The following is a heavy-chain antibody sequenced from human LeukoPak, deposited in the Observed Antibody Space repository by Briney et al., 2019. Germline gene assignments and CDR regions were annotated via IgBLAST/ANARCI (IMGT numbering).Heavy chain of an antibody. CDR1: GGSISSGGYY. CDR2: IYYSGST. CDR3: ARDSTPHGYSSGWFHNYYGMDV. V-gene: IGHV4-61*08. Sequence: SQTLSLTCTVSGGSISSGGYYWSWIRQPPGKGLEWIGYIYYSGSTNYNPSLKSRVTISVDTSKNQFSLKLSSVTAADTAVYYCARDSTPHGYSSGWFHNYYGMDVWGQGTTVTVSS. D-gene: IGHD6-19*01. J-gene: IGHJ6*02.